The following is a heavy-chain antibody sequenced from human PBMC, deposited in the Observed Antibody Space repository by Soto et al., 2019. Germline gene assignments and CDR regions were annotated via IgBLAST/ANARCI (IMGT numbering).Heavy chain of an antibody. J-gene: IGHJ5*02. CDR3: ARTPDQADCSGGSCYSGWFDP. Sequence: QVQLQESGPGLVKPSGTLSLTCAVSSGSISSSNWWSWVRQPPGKGLEWIGEIYHSGSTNYNPSLKRRVTISVDKSKNQFSLKLSSVTAADTAVYYCARTPDQADCSGGSCYSGWFDPWGQGTLVTVSS. CDR2: IYHSGST. CDR1: SGSISSSNW. V-gene: IGHV4-4*02. D-gene: IGHD2-15*01.